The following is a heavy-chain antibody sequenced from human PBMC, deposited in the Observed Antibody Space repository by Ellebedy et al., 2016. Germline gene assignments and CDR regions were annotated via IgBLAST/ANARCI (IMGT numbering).Heavy chain of an antibody. CDR3: ARDVRGHYGMDV. Sequence: SETLSLTXTVSGGSISSSSYYWGWIRQPPGKGLEWIGSIYYTGSTYYNPSLKSRVTISVDTSKNQFSLKLSSVTAADTAVYYCARDVRGHYGMDVWGQGTTVTVSS. D-gene: IGHD3-10*02. J-gene: IGHJ6*02. V-gene: IGHV4-39*07. CDR1: GGSISSSSYY. CDR2: IYYTGST.